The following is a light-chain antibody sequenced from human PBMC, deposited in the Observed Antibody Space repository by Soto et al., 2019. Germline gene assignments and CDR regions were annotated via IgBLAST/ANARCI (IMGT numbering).Light chain of an antibody. CDR2: EVN. CDR3: SSFVSGATWV. V-gene: IGLV2-14*02. Sequence: QSVLTQPASVSGSPGQSITISCTGSSSDVGTYDLVSWYQHHPGAAPKLMIYEVNHRPSGMSYRFSGSKSGNTASLTISGLQAEDEGDYYCSSFVSGATWVFGGGTKVTVL. CDR1: SSDVGTYDL. J-gene: IGLJ3*02.